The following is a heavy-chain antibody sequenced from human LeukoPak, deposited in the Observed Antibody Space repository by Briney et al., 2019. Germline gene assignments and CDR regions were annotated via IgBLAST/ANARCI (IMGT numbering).Heavy chain of an antibody. D-gene: IGHD2-2*01. CDR1: GFTFSDYY. J-gene: IGHJ4*02. V-gene: IGHV3-11*06. Sequence: GGSLRLSCAASGFTFSDYYMSWIRQAPGKGLEWVSYISSSSSYTNYADSVKGRFTISRDNAKNSLYLQMNSLRAEDTAVYYCARVEGECSSTSCYLFDYWGQGTLVTVSS. CDR2: ISSSSSYT. CDR3: ARVEGECSSTSCYLFDY.